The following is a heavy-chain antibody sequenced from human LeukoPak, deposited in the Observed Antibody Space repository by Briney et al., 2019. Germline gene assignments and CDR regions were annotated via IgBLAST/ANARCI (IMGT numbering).Heavy chain of an antibody. V-gene: IGHV1-69*04. D-gene: IGHD5-24*01. CDR3: ARDLTRDGYNHDIRYGMDV. Sequence: ASVKVCCKASGGTFSSYAISWVRQAPGQGLEWMGRIIPIFRIANYAQKFQGRVTITADKSTSTAYMELSSLRSEDTAVYYCARDLTRDGYNHDIRYGMDVWGQGTTVTVSS. CDR2: IIPIFRIA. J-gene: IGHJ6*02. CDR1: GGTFSSYA.